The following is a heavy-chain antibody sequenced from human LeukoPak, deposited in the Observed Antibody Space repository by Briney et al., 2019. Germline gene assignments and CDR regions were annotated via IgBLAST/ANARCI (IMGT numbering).Heavy chain of an antibody. D-gene: IGHD6-13*01. CDR3: ARVGKRMAAAGDHYFYMDV. J-gene: IGHJ6*03. CDR2: TYYRSKWYN. CDR1: GDSVSSNSAA. Sequence: SQTLSLTCAISGDSVSSNSAAWNWIRQSPSRGLEWLGRTYYRSKWYNDYAVSVKSRITINPDTSKNHFSLQLNSVTPEDTAVYCCARVGKRMAAAGDHYFYMDVWGKGTTVTISS. V-gene: IGHV6-1*01.